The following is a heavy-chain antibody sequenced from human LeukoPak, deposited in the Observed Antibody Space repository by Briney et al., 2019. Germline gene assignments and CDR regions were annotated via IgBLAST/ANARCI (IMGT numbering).Heavy chain of an antibody. D-gene: IGHD2-2*01. CDR3: AKVGCSSTSCYPRSGNWFDP. CDR1: GFTFSSYG. J-gene: IGHJ5*02. CDR2: ISGSGGST. Sequence: GGSLRLSCAASGFTFSSYGMSWVRQAPGKGLEWVSAISGSGGSTYYADSVKGRFTISRDNSKNTLYLHMNSLRAEDTAVYYCAKVGCSSTSCYPRSGNWFDPWGQGTLVTVSS. V-gene: IGHV3-23*01.